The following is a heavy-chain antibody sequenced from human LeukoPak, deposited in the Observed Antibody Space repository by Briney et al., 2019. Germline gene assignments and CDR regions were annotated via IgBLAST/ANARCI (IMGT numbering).Heavy chain of an antibody. J-gene: IGHJ4*02. CDR3: AVEEFDY. D-gene: IGHD5-24*01. CDR1: GGSISSSTYY. CDR2: IYSSGST. Sequence: SETLSLTCTVSGGSISSSTYYWGWIRQPPGKGLEWIGSIYSSGSTYYNPSLKCRVTISVDMSKTQFSLNLSSVTAADAAVYYCAVEEFDYWGQGILVTVSS. V-gene: IGHV4-39*01.